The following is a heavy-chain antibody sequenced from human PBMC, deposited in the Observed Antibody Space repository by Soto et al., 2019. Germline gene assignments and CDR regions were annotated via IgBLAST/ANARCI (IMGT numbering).Heavy chain of an antibody. CDR1: GYTFTSYA. V-gene: IGHV1-3*01. CDR2: INAGNGNT. J-gene: IGHJ4*02. Sequence: GASVKVSCKASGYTFTSYAMHWVRQAPGQRLEWMGWINAGNGNTKYSQKFQGRVTITRDTSASTAYMELSSLRSEDTAVYYCARDGTSRFLEWLVNFDYWGQGTLVTVSS. D-gene: IGHD3-3*01. CDR3: ARDGTSRFLEWLVNFDY.